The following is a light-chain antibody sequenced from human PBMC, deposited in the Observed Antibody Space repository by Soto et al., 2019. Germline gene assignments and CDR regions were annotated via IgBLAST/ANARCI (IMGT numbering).Light chain of an antibody. V-gene: IGLV2-14*03. CDR2: DVS. CDR1: SSDIGGYNF. Sequence: QSALTQPASVSGSPGQSITISCTGTSSDIGGYNFVSWYQHHPGKAPKLLIHDVSNRPSGVSSRFSGSKSGNTASLTISWLQAEDEADYYCNSYRTVSTYVFGTGTKLTVL. CDR3: NSYRTVSTYV. J-gene: IGLJ1*01.